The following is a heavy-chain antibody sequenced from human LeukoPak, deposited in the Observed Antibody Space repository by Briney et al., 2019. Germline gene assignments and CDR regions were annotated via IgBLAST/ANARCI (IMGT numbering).Heavy chain of an antibody. CDR1: GFTVSSNY. Sequence: PGGSLRLSCAASGFTVSSNYMSWVRQAPGKGLEWVSVIYSGGSTYYADSVKGRFTISRDNSKNTLYLQINSLRAEDTAVYYCARDRRVWDSSGYFNFDYWGQGTLVTVSS. V-gene: IGHV3-53*01. D-gene: IGHD3-22*01. CDR3: ARDRRVWDSSGYFNFDY. J-gene: IGHJ4*02. CDR2: IYSGGST.